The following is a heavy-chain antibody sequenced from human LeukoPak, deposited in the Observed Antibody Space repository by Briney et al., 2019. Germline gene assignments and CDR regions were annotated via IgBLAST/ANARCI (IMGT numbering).Heavy chain of an antibody. CDR1: GGSISSSSYY. V-gene: IGHV4-39*01. CDR3: ARQPPSPYYYDSSGYSDYFDY. D-gene: IGHD3-22*01. Sequence: KPSETLSLTCTVSGGSISSSSYYWGWIRQPPGKGLEWIGSIYYSGSTYYNPSLKSRVTISVDTSKNQFSLKLSSVTAADTAVYYCARQPPSPYYYDSSGYSDYFDYWGQGTLVTVSS. CDR2: IYYSGST. J-gene: IGHJ4*02.